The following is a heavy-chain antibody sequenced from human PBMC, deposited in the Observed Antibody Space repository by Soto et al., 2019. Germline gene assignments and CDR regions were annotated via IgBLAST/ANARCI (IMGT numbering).Heavy chain of an antibody. J-gene: IGHJ4*02. CDR3: ARARYSSSPTYYFDY. CDR2: INHSGST. CDR1: GGSFSGYY. Sequence: SETLSLTCAVYGGSFSGYYWSWIRQPPGKGLEWIGEINHSGSTNYNPSLKSRVTISVDTSKNQFSLKLSSVTAADTAVYYCARARYSSSPTYYFDYWGQGTLVTVSS. V-gene: IGHV4-34*01. D-gene: IGHD6-13*01.